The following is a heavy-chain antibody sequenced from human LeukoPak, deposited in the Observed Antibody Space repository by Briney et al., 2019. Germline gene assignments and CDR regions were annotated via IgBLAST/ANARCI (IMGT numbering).Heavy chain of an antibody. CDR3: AASGSYGLYYCDY. CDR1: GGSFSGYY. CDR2: INHSGST. V-gene: IGHV4-34*01. Sequence: SETLSLTCAVYGGSFSGYYWSWIRQPPGKGLEWIGEINHSGSTNYNPSLKSRVTISVDTSKNQFSLKLSSVTAADTAVYYCAASGSYGLYYCDYWGQGTLVTVSS. D-gene: IGHD5-18*01. J-gene: IGHJ4*02.